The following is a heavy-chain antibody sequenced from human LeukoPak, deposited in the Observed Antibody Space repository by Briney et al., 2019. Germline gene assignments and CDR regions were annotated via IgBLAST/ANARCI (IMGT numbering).Heavy chain of an antibody. CDR2: IYHSGST. CDR3: ARVAGFGFGIDY. D-gene: IGHD3-10*01. Sequence: PSETLSLTCTVSGGSISSSSYYWGWIRQPPGKGLEWIGSIYHSGSTYYNPSLKSRVTISVDTSKNQFSLKLSSVTAADTAVYYCARVAGFGFGIDYWGQGTLVTVSS. CDR1: GGSISSSSYY. J-gene: IGHJ4*02. V-gene: IGHV4-39*07.